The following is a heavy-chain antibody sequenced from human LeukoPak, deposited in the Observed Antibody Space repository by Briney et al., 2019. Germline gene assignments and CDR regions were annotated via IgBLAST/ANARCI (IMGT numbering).Heavy chain of an antibody. Sequence: SETLSLTCTVSGGSISSYYWSWIRQPPGKGLEWIGYIYYSGSTNYNPSPKSRVTISVDTSKNQFSLKLSSVTAADTAVYYCARGGYDILTGYYAFDYWGQGTLVTVSS. CDR1: GGSISSYY. CDR3: ARGGYDILTGYYAFDY. CDR2: IYYSGST. J-gene: IGHJ4*02. V-gene: IGHV4-59*01. D-gene: IGHD3-9*01.